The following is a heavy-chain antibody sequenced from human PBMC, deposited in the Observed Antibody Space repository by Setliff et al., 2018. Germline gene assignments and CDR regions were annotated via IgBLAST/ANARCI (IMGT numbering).Heavy chain of an antibody. V-gene: IGHV4-61*09. CDR2: IYTSWST. CDR1: GGSISSRTYY. Sequence: TLSLTCNVSGGSISSRTYYWSWIRQPAGKGLEWIGHIYTSWSTNYNPSLKSRVTMSVDTTKNQFSLNLTSVTAADTAVYYCARASSGWYSAYYYYMDVWGKGTTVTVSS. CDR3: ARASSGWYSAYYYYMDV. J-gene: IGHJ6*03. D-gene: IGHD6-19*01.